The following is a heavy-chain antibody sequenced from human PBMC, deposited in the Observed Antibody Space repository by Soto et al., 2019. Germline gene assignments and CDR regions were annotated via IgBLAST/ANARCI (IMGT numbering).Heavy chain of an antibody. J-gene: IGHJ4*02. Sequence: PGESLKISCKGSGYKFTTYWIGWVRQMPGKGLEWMAIIYPDDSDSRYSPSFQGQVTISADKSISTAYLQWSSLKASDTAIYYCVATYGDYLDYWGQGXLVTVSS. CDR1: GYKFTTYW. V-gene: IGHV5-51*01. CDR3: VATYGDYLDY. D-gene: IGHD4-17*01. CDR2: IYPDDSDS.